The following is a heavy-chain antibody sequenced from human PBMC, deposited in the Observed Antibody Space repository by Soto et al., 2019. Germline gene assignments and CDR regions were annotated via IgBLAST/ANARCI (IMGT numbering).Heavy chain of an antibody. CDR1: GFTFSSYG. Sequence: GGSLRLSCAASGFTFSSYGMHWVRQAPGKGLEWVAVISYDGSNKYYADSVKGRFTISRDNSKNTLYLQMNSLRAEDTAVYYCAKEPPYYYGSGSYSFDYWGQGTLVTVSS. CDR2: ISYDGSNK. V-gene: IGHV3-30*18. CDR3: AKEPPYYYGSGSYSFDY. D-gene: IGHD3-10*01. J-gene: IGHJ4*02.